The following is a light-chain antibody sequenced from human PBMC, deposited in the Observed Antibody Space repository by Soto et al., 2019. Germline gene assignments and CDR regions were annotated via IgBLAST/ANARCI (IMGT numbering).Light chain of an antibody. J-gene: IGKJ5*01. CDR3: QQRSNWPIT. V-gene: IGKV3-11*01. CDR2: DAS. Sequence: EIVMTQSPVTLSVSPGERATLSCRASQSVSGYLAWYQQKPGQAPRLLIYDASNRATGIPARFSGSGSGTDFTLTISSLEPEDFAVYYCQQRSNWPITFGQGTRLEIK. CDR1: QSVSGY.